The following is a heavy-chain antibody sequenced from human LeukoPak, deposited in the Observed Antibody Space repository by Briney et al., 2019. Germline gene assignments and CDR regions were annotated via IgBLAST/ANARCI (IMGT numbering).Heavy chain of an antibody. V-gene: IGHV3-21*01. CDR2: ISSSSSYI. CDR3: ARGDSGSGRGNWFDP. J-gene: IGHJ5*02. CDR1: GFTFSSYS. D-gene: IGHD5-12*01. Sequence: PGGSLRLSCAASGFTFSSYSMNWVRQAPGKGLEWVSSISSSSSYIYYADSVKGRFTISRDNSKNTLYLQMNSLRPEDTAVYWCARGDSGSGRGNWFDPWGQGTLVTVSS.